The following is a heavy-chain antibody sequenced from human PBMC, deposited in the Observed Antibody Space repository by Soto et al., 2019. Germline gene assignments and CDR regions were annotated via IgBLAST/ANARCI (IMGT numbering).Heavy chain of an antibody. V-gene: IGHV1-69*12. CDR1: GGTFGNSA. D-gene: IGHD2-8*01. Sequence: QVQLVQSGAEVKKPGSSVTVSCKASGGTFGNSAISWVRQAPGQGLEWMGGIIPIFSTPDYAQKFQGGVTLPAPDATLTAYREWTGLRSGGTAVHYCWRANGRKQPGGNYYYAIDVWGQGTTVTVSS. CDR2: IIPIFSTP. CDR3: WRANGRKQPGGNYYYAIDV. J-gene: IGHJ6*02.